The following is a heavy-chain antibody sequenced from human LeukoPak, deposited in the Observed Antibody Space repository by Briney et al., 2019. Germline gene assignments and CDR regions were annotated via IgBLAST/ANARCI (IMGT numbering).Heavy chain of an antibody. D-gene: IGHD6-19*01. Sequence: TGGSLRLSCAASGFTFSDYEMNWVRQAPGKGLEWVSYISRSDGTIYYADSVKGRFTISRDNSKNTLYLQMNSLRAEDTAVYYCAKEGLQWLYVFDYWGQGTLVTVSS. J-gene: IGHJ4*02. CDR1: GFTFSDYE. CDR3: AKEGLQWLYVFDY. V-gene: IGHV3-48*03. CDR2: ISRSDGTI.